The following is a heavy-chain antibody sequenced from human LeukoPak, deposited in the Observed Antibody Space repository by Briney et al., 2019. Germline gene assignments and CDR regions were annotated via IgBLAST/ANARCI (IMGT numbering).Heavy chain of an antibody. CDR1: GFSFSPYW. V-gene: IGHV3-7*01. Sequence: GGSLRLSCAASGFSFSPYWVKWVRQAPGKGLEWVANINPDGSAKHYVDSVKGRFTISRDNAKNVVYLQMNNLRAEDTAVYYCARDIFDYWGQGTLVTVSS. CDR2: INPDGSAK. J-gene: IGHJ4*02. CDR3: ARDIFDY.